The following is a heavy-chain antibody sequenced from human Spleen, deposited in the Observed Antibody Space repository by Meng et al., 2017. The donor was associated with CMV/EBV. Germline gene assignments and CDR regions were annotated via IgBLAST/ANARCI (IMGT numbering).Heavy chain of an antibody. CDR1: GYTFTSYD. V-gene: IGHV1-2*02. CDR3: ARIHTYYYYYYGMDV. Sequence: ASVKVSCKASGYTFTSYDINWLRQATGQGLEWMGWINPNSGGTNYAQNFQGRVTMTRDTSISTAYMELSRLRSDDTAVYYCARIHTYYYYYYGMDVWGQGTTVTVSS. J-gene: IGHJ6*02. CDR2: INPNSGGT.